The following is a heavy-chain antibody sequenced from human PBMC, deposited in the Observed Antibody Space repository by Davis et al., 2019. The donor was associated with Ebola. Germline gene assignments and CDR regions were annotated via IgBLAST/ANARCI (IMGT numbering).Heavy chain of an antibody. Sequence: GESLKIPCKASGYSFAGYWIGWVRQMPGKGLEWMGIIYPGDSDTRYSPSFQGQVTISADKSITTAYLQWSSLKASDTAMYYCARFLEWKADYWGQGTLVTVSS. J-gene: IGHJ4*02. V-gene: IGHV5-51*01. CDR1: GYSFAGYW. D-gene: IGHD3-3*01. CDR2: IYPGDSDT. CDR3: ARFLEWKADY.